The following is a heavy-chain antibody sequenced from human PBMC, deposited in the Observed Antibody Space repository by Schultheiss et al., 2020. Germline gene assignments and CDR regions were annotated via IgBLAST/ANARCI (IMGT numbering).Heavy chain of an antibody. D-gene: IGHD1-26*01. V-gene: IGHV3-33*06. J-gene: IGHJ4*02. CDR2: IWYDGSNK. CDR1: GFTFSSYG. Sequence: GGSLRLSCAASGFTFSSYGMHWVRQAPGKGLEWVAVIWYDGSNKYYADSVKGRFTISRDNSKNTLYLQMNSLRAEDTAVYYCTKRSGSSSPKWYFDYWGQGNLVNVYS. CDR3: TKRSGSSSPKWYFDY.